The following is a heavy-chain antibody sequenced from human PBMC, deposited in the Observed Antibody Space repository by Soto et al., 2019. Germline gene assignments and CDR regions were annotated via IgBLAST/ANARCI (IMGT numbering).Heavy chain of an antibody. J-gene: IGHJ5*02. Sequence: ASVKVSCKVSGYTLTELSMHWVRQAPGKGLEWMGGFDPEDGETIYAQKFQGRVTMTEDTSTDTAYMELSSLRSEDTAVYYCATGLGPAANTNWFDPWGQGTLVTVSS. CDR1: GYTLTELS. D-gene: IGHD2-2*01. CDR3: ATGLGPAANTNWFDP. V-gene: IGHV1-24*01. CDR2: FDPEDGET.